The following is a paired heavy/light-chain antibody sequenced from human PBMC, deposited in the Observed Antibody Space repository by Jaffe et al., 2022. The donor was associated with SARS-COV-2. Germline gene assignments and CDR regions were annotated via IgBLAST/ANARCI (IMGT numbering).Heavy chain of an antibody. J-gene: IGHJ4*02. CDR2: ISSSSGYI. D-gene: IGHD3-10*01. CDR3: ARGNYYGSGSPQNFDY. CDR1: GFTFSSYS. Sequence: EVQLVESGGGLVKPGGSLSLSCAASGFTFSSYSMNWVRQAPGQGLEWVSSISSSSGYIYYADSVKGRFTISRDNAENSLYLQMNSVSAEDTAVYYCARGNYYGSGSPQNFDYWGQGTLVTVSS. V-gene: IGHV3-21*02.
Light chain of an antibody. J-gene: IGKJ1*01. CDR2: AAS. Sequence: AIRMTQSPSSFSASTGDRVTITCRASQGISSYLAWYQQKPGKAPKLLIYAASTLQSGVPSRFSGSGSGTDFTLTISCLQSEDFATYYCQQYYSYPQTFGQGTRVEIK. CDR3: QQYYSYPQT. V-gene: IGKV1-8*01. CDR1: QGISSY.